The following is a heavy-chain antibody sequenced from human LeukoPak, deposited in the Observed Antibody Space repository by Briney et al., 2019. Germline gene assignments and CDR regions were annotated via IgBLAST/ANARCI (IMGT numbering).Heavy chain of an antibody. CDR1: GYTFTGYY. D-gene: IGHD4-11*01. J-gene: IGHJ4*02. Sequence: GASVKVSCKASGYTFTGYYMHWVRQAPGQGLEWMGWINPNSGGTNYAQKFQGRVTITTDESTSTAYMELSSLRSEDTAVYYCARGRGPMTTVTTFDYWGQGTLVTVSS. CDR3: ARGRGPMTTVTTFDY. CDR2: INPNSGGT. V-gene: IGHV1-2*02.